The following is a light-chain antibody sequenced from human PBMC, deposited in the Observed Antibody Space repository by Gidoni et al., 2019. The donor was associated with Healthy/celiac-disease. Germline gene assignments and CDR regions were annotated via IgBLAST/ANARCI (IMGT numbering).Light chain of an antibody. Sequence: DIQMTQSPSTLSASVGDRVTITVRASQSISSWLAWYQQKPGKAPKLLIYKASSLESGVPSSFSGSGSGTEFTLTISSLQPDDFATYYCQQYNSYSPTCGQGTKVEIK. CDR1: QSISSW. J-gene: IGKJ1*01. V-gene: IGKV1-5*03. CDR3: QQYNSYSPT. CDR2: KAS.